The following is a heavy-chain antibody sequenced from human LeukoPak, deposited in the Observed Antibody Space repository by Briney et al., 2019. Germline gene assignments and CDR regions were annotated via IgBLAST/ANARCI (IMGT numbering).Heavy chain of an antibody. CDR3: ARGRGLRYFDWFPMDV. CDR1: GFTVSSYY. CDR2: IFTGGGT. Sequence: GGSLRLSCAASGFTVSSYYMSWVRQAPGEGLEWVSVIFTGGGTYYADSVKGRFTISRDNSNNTLYLQMNSLRAEDTAVYYCARGRGLRYFDWFPMDVWGQGTTVTVSS. J-gene: IGHJ6*02. D-gene: IGHD3-9*01. V-gene: IGHV3-53*01.